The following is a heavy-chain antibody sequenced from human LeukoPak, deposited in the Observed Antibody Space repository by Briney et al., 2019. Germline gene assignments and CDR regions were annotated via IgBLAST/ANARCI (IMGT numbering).Heavy chain of an antibody. D-gene: IGHD2-8*02. Sequence: QPGGSLRLSCAASGFTFSSYAMHWVRQAPGKGLEWVAVISYDGSNKYYADSVKGRFTISRDNSKNTLYLQMNSLRAEDTAVYYCARVQFQFGAVNWWYMDVWGKGTTVTVSS. CDR3: ARVQFQFGAVNWWYMDV. CDR1: GFTFSSYA. V-gene: IGHV3-30-3*01. J-gene: IGHJ6*03. CDR2: ISYDGSNK.